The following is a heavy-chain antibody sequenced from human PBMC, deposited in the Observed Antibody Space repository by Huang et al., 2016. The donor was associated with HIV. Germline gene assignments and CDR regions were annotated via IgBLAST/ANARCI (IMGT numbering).Heavy chain of an antibody. V-gene: IGHV1-8*01. CDR1: GYTFSNYD. D-gene: IGHD2-15*01. Sequence: QVQLVQSGAEVKKPGASVKVSCKASGYTFSNYDINWVRQAPGQGLEWMGGMNPTSGNTGFARKFQGRVTMTRGTSISTAYMELSRLRFEDTAVYYCATLPPVNYGRSGGRVRDYWGQGSLVTVSS. CDR3: ATLPPVNYGRSGGRVRDY. CDR2: MNPTSGNT. J-gene: IGHJ4*02.